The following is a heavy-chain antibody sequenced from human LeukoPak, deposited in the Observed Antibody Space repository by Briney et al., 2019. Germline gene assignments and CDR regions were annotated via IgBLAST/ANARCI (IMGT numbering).Heavy chain of an antibody. CDR1: GLTFRRYG. D-gene: IGHD1-26*01. V-gene: IGHV3-30*02. Sequence: GGSLRLSCAASGLTFRRYGMHWVRQTPGKGLEWVAFIESDESIRQYADLVKGRFTISRNNSKNMLYLQMNSLTTEDTAMYYCTKNAGRREGWFDPWGQGTLVTVSS. CDR2: IESDESIR. CDR3: TKNAGRREGWFDP. J-gene: IGHJ5*02.